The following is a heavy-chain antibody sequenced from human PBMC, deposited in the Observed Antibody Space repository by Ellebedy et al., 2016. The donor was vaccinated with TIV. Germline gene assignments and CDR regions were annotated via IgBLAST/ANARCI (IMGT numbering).Heavy chain of an antibody. Sequence: GGSLRFSCKASGYSFTNYWIGWVRQMPGKGLECMGLIYPGDSDTRYSPSFQGQVTISADKSITTAYLQWRSLKASDTAMYYCARRALMGTSSPRGSFDPWGQGTLVTVSS. CDR2: IYPGDSDT. J-gene: IGHJ5*02. D-gene: IGHD2-2*01. CDR1: GYSFTNYW. V-gene: IGHV5-51*01. CDR3: ARRALMGTSSPRGSFDP.